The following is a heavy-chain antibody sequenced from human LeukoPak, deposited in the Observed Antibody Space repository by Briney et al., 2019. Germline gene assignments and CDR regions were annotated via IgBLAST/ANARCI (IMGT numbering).Heavy chain of an antibody. J-gene: IGHJ4*02. Sequence: ASVKVSCKASGYAFTSYYMHWVRQAPGQGLEWMGIINPSGGSTSYAQKFQGRVTMTRDMSTSTVYMELSSLRSEDTAVYYCARGDYDLPFDYWGQGTLVTVSS. D-gene: IGHD3-3*01. CDR3: ARGDYDLPFDY. V-gene: IGHV1-46*01. CDR2: INPSGGST. CDR1: GYAFTSYY.